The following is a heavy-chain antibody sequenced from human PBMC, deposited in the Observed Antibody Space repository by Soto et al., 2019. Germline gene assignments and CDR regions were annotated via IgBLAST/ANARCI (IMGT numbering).Heavy chain of an antibody. V-gene: IGHV4-59*08. CDR2: IYYSGST. Sequence: SETLSLTCTVSGGSISSYYWSWIRQPPGKGLEWIGYIYYSGSTNYNPSLESRVTISVDTSKNQFSLKPSSVTAADTAVYYCARQTTTVVDYRGQGTLVTVSS. D-gene: IGHD4-17*01. CDR1: GGSISSYY. J-gene: IGHJ4*02. CDR3: ARQTTTVVDY.